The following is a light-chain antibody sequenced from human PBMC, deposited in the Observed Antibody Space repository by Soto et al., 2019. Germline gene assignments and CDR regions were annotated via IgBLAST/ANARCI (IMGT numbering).Light chain of an antibody. CDR2: AAS. J-gene: IGKJ1*01. CDR1: QSVKNNY. Sequence: ETVLTQSPGTLSLSPGERATLSCRASQSVKNNYLRWYQQKPGQAPRLLIYAASGRATGIPDRFSGSGSGTDVTLTISRLEPEDCAVYYCQQYATSPRTFGQGTKVEIK. CDR3: QQYATSPRT. V-gene: IGKV3-20*01.